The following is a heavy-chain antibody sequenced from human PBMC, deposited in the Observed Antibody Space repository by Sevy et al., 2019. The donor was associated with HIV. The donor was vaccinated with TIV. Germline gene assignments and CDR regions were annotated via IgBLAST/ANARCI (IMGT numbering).Heavy chain of an antibody. CDR1: GFTFSDYT. V-gene: IGHV3-30*04. CDR2: ISYDGSRI. CDR3: TRVRGLLGWFDS. J-gene: IGHJ5*01. D-gene: IGHD3-10*01. Sequence: GGSLRLSCAASGFTFSDYTIHWVRQAPGKGLEWVSVISYDGSRISYADSVKGRFTISRDNSKNTLFLQMNSLRAEDTAVYYCTRVRGLLGWFDSWGQGTLVTVSS.